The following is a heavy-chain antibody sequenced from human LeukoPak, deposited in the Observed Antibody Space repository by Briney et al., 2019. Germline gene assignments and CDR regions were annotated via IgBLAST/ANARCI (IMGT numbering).Heavy chain of an antibody. V-gene: IGHV4-59*01. Sequence: PSETLSLTCTVSDASISGYYWYWVRQPPGKGLEWIGYIYYTGGTNYNPSLKSRVTISVDTSNNLFSLRLTYVTAADTAVYYCARVGDSGSSFDYWGQGIQVTVSS. CDR3: ARVGDSGSSFDY. D-gene: IGHD3-10*01. CDR2: IYYTGGT. CDR1: DASISGYY. J-gene: IGHJ4*02.